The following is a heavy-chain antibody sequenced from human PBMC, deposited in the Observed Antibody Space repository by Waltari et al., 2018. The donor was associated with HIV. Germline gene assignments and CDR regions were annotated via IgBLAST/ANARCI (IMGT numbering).Heavy chain of an antibody. V-gene: IGHV3-7*01. CDR3: ARGRGALDD. CDR1: GFTFSNYW. J-gene: IGHJ4*02. CDR2: IDQYGTET. Sequence: EVHLVESGGGLVQPGGSLRLSCVDSGFTFSNYWMTWVRQTPGKGLEWVANIDQYGTETNFVDSVKGRFTISRDNAQNSLFLQMNSLRVEDMAVYYCARGRGALDDWGQGTPVVISS. D-gene: IGHD1-26*01.